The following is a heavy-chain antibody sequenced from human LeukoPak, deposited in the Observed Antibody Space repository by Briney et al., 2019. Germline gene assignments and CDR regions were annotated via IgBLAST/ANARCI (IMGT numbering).Heavy chain of an antibody. Sequence: GGSLRLSCAASGFTFSSYWMSWVRQAPGKRLEWVANIKLDGSDKYYVDSVKGRFTISRDNAKNLLYLQMNSLRAEDTAVYYCAKVEAYYDSSGYYDYWGQGTLVTVSS. CDR2: IKLDGSDK. CDR3: AKVEAYYDSSGYYDY. V-gene: IGHV3-7*03. J-gene: IGHJ4*02. D-gene: IGHD3-22*01. CDR1: GFTFSSYW.